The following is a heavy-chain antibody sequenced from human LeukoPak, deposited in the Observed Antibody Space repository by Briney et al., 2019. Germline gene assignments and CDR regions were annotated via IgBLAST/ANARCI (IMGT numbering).Heavy chain of an antibody. J-gene: IGHJ4*02. V-gene: IGHV4-34*01. D-gene: IGHD3-10*01. CDR1: GGSFSGYY. CDR3: ASRRYYYGSGSPTDY. Sequence: SETLSLTCAVYGGSFSGYYWSWIRQPPGKGLEWIGEINHSGSTNHNPSLKSRVTISVDTSKNQFSLKLSSVTAADTAVYYCASRRYYYGSGSPTDYWGQGTLVTVSS. CDR2: INHSGST.